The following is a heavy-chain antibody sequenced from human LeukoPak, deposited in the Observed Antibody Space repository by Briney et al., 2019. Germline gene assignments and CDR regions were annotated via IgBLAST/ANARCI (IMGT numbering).Heavy chain of an antibody. CDR1: GYTFTDYY. CDR3: ARGDIYGDYVW. CDR2: INPYSGGA. V-gene: IGHV1-2*02. J-gene: IGHJ4*02. Sequence: ASVKVSCKASGYTFTDYYIHWVRQAPGKGPEWMGWINPYSGGAKNAQKFQGRVTTTRDTSTGTAYMDLSRLTFDDTAFYYCARGDIYGDYVWWGQGTLVTVSS. D-gene: IGHD4-17*01.